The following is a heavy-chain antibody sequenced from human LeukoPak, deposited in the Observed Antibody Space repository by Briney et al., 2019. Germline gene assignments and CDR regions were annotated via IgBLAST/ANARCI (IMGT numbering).Heavy chain of an antibody. D-gene: IGHD1-1*01. V-gene: IGHV3-33*01. CDR2: IWYDGSNK. J-gene: IGHJ4*02. Sequence: PGGSLRLSCAASGFTFSSYVMHWVRQAPGKGLEWVAVIWYDGSNKYYADSVKGRFTISRDNSKNTLYLQMNSLRAEDTAVYYCARDFRLEPGTFDYWGQGTLVTVSS. CDR3: ARDFRLEPGTFDY. CDR1: GFTFSSYV.